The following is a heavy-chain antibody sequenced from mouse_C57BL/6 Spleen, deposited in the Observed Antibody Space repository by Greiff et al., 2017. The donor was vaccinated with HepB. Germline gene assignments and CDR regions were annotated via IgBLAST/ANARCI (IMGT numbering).Heavy chain of an antibody. CDR3: ARHNWYFDV. CDR1: GFTFSSYT. CDR2: ISGGGGNT. V-gene: IGHV5-9*01. J-gene: IGHJ1*03. Sequence: EVHLVESGGGLVKPGGSLKLSCAASGFTFSSYTMSWVRQTPEKRLEWVATISGGGGNTYYPDSVKGRFTISRDNAKNTLYLQMSSLRSEDTALYYCARHNWYFDVWGTGTTVTVSS.